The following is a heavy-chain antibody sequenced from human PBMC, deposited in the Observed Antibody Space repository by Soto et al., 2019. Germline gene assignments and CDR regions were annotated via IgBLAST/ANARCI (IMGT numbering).Heavy chain of an antibody. Sequence: ASETLSLTCSVSGDSISNLDYFWAWIRQPPGQALEYIGYIYKSATTYYNPSFESRVAISVDTSKSQFSLNVTSVTAADTAVYFCARGRYCLTGRCFPNWSDSWGQGALVTVSS. J-gene: IGHJ5*01. D-gene: IGHD7-27*01. CDR1: GDSISNLDYF. CDR2: IYKSATT. CDR3: ARGRYCLTGRCFPNWSDS. V-gene: IGHV4-30-4*01.